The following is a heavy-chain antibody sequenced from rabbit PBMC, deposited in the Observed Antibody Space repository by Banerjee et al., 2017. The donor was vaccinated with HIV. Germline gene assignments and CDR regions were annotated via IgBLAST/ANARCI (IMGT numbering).Heavy chain of an antibody. CDR1: GFSFSGSYY. V-gene: IGHV1S40*01. D-gene: IGHD8-1*01. J-gene: IGHJ3*01. Sequence: QSLEESGGDLVQPEGSLTLTCTASGFSFSGSYYMCWVRQAPGKGLEWIACTYSGSSGSTWYASWVNGRFTISKTSSTVDLKMTSLTAADTATYFCARANYANSRYGTTRLDLWGPGTLVTVS. CDR2: TYSGSSGST. CDR3: ARANYANSRYGTTRLDL.